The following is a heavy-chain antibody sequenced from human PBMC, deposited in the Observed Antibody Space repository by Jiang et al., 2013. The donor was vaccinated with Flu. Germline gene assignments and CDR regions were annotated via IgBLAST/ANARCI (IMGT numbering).Heavy chain of an antibody. CDR3: ASKSGDSAGLHHHYYGMDV. CDR1: GGTFSSDT. J-gene: IGHJ6*02. D-gene: IGHD4-17*01. Sequence: SGAEVKKPGSSVKVSCKASGGTFSSDTISWVRQAPGQGLEWMGRIISIFGITDYAQKFQGRITITADKSTSTAYMELSSLRSEDTAVYYCASKSGDSAGLHHHYYGMDVWGQGTTVTVSS. V-gene: IGHV1-69*04. CDR2: IISIFGIT.